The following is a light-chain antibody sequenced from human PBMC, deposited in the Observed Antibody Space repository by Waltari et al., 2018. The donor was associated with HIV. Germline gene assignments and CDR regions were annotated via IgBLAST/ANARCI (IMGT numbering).Light chain of an antibody. CDR2: DAS. V-gene: IGKV1-33*01. J-gene: IGKJ4*01. CDR1: PDTSFS. Sequence: DIQMTQSPSSLSASVGDRVTITCQASPDTSFSLNWYQQQPGKAPKLLIYDASKLERGVPSRFTGSGSGTHFTFTITSLQAEDIATYYCQQYRSLPITFGGGTKVEI. CDR3: QQYRSLPIT.